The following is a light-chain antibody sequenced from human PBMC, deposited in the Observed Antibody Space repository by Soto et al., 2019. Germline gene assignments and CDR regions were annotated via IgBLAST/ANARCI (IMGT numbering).Light chain of an antibody. CDR3: SSYTTSTTVI. CDR2: EVS. V-gene: IGLV2-14*01. CDR1: SSDVGGFQY. J-gene: IGLJ2*01. Sequence: QSALTQPASVSGSPRQSITISCTGTSSDVGGFQYVSWYQQHPGKAPRLMIYEVSNRPSGVSNRFSGSKSGNTASLTISGLQAEDEADYYCSSYTTSTTVIFGGGTTVTVL.